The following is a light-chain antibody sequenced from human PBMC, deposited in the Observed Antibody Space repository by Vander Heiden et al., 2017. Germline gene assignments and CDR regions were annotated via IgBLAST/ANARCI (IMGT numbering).Light chain of an antibody. Sequence: QSVLTQPPSVSGAPGQRVTISCTGSSSNIGAGYDVHWYQQLPGTAPKRLIYGNSNRPSGVPDRFSGSKSGTSASLAITGLQAEDEADYYGQSYDSSYVVFGGGTKLTVL. CDR1: SSNIGAGYD. V-gene: IGLV1-40*01. CDR3: QSYDSSYVV. J-gene: IGLJ2*01. CDR2: GNS.